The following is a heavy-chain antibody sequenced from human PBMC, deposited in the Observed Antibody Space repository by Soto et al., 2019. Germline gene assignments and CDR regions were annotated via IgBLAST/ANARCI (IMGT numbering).Heavy chain of an antibody. V-gene: IGHV5-51*01. CDR3: ARVGGYCSTTSCPAVDY. Sequence: GESLKISCKGSGYSFTSYWIGWVRQMPGKGLEWMGIIYPGDSDTRYSPSFQGQVTISADKSISTAYLQMNSLRDEDTAVYYCARVGGYCSTTSCPAVDYWGQGTLVTVSS. CDR2: IYPGDSDT. D-gene: IGHD2-2*01. CDR1: GYSFTSYW. J-gene: IGHJ4*02.